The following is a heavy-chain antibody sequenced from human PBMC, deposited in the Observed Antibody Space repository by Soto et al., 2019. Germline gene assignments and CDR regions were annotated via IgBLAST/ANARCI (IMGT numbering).Heavy chain of an antibody. Sequence: SVKVSCKASGGTFSSYTISWVRQAPGQGLEWMGRIIPILGIANYAQKFQGRVTITADKSTSTAYMELNSLRAEDTAVYYCARDQTGFSHWGQGTLVTVSS. J-gene: IGHJ4*02. V-gene: IGHV1-69*04. CDR3: ARDQTGFSH. CDR1: GGTFSSYT. CDR2: IIPILGIA.